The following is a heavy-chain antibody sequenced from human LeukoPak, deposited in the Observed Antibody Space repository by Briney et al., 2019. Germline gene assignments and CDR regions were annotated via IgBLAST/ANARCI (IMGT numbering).Heavy chain of an antibody. CDR3: AGLSADGYNFFDY. V-gene: IGHV2-70*04. D-gene: IGHD5-24*01. CDR1: GISLSTIGLR. Sequence: SGPTLVKPTQTLTVTCTFSGISLSTIGLRASWIRQPPGKALEWLARIDWDDDKFYSSSLKTRLTISKDTSKNQVVLTMTNMDPVDKAMYYCAGLSADGYNFFDYWGQGTLVTVSS. CDR2: IDWDDDK. J-gene: IGHJ4*02.